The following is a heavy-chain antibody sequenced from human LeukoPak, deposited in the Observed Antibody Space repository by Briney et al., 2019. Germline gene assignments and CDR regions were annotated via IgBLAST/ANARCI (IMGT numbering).Heavy chain of an antibody. J-gene: IGHJ4*02. CDR3: ARHVITYYYDSSGYLKLDYFDY. CDR1: GYSISSGYY. V-gene: IGHV4-38-2*02. CDR2: IYHSGRT. Sequence: SETLSLTCTVSGYSISSGYYWGWIRQPPGKGLEWIGSIYHSGRTYYNPSLKSRVTISVDTSKNQFSLKLSSVTAADTAVYYCARHVITYYYDSSGYLKLDYFDYWGQGTLVTVSS. D-gene: IGHD3-22*01.